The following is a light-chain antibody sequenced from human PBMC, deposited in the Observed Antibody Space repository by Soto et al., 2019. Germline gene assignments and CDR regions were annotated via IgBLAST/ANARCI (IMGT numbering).Light chain of an antibody. J-gene: IGLJ2*01. CDR3: SSYTSSNTLVL. V-gene: IGLV2-14*01. CDR1: SSDVGAYDY. CDR2: EVS. Sequence: QSVLTQPASVSGSPGQSITISCTGTSSDVGAYDYVSWYQQHPGKAPKLMIYEVSNRPSGVSHRFSGSKSGNTASLTISGLQAEDEADYYCSSYTSSNTLVLFGGGTKLTVL.